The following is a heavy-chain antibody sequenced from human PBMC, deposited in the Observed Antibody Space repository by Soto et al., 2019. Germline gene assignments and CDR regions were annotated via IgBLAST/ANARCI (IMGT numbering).Heavy chain of an antibody. Sequence: SETLSLTCSVSGSSISTYYWSWVRQPAGKGLEWIGRISARGSTAYNPSLRGRVTMSVDTSKNQFSLKLNSVTAADTAVYYCARDSPPIGYWGQGILVTVSS. V-gene: IGHV4-4*07. J-gene: IGHJ4*02. CDR1: GSSISTYY. CDR2: ISARGST. CDR3: ARDSPPIGY.